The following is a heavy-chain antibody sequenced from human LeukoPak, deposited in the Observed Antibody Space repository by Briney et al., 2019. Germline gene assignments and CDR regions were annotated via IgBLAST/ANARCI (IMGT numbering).Heavy chain of an antibody. CDR3: ARTRYSNYYFDY. V-gene: IGHV3-23*01. D-gene: IGHD4-4*01. CDR1: GFTFSSYA. CDR2: ISGSGGST. J-gene: IGHJ4*02. Sequence: GGSLRLSCAASGFTFSSYAMSWVRQAPGKGLEWVSAISGSGGSTYYADSVKGRFTISRDNSKNTLYLQMNSLRAEDTAVYYCARTRYSNYYFDYWGQGTLVTVSS.